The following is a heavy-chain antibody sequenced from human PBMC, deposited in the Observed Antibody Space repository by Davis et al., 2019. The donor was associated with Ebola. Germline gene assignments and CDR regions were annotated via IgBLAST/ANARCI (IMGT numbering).Heavy chain of an antibody. V-gene: IGHV3-7*01. CDR3: AQGGGPYYYYGMDV. D-gene: IGHD3-16*01. CDR2: IKQDGSEK. CDR1: GFTFSSYW. J-gene: IGHJ6*02. Sequence: PGGSLRLSCAASGFTFSSYWMSWVRQAPGKGLEWVANIKQDGSEKYYVDSVKGRFTISRDNAKNSLYLQMNSLRAEDTAVYYCAQGGGPYYYYGMDVWGQGTTVTVSS.